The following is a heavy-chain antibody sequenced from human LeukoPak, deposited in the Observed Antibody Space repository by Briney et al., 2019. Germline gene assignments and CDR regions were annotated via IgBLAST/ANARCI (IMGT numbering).Heavy chain of an antibody. CDR2: IYYSGST. V-gene: IGHV4-39*01. CDR1: GGSISSSSYY. J-gene: IGHJ5*02. CDR3: ARVRGVIRFDP. D-gene: IGHD3-10*01. Sequence: SETLSLTCTVSGGSISSSSYYWGWIRQPPGKGLEWIGSIYYSGSTYYNPSLKSRVTISVDTSKNQFSLKLSSVTAADTAVYYCARVRGVIRFDPWGQGTLVTVS.